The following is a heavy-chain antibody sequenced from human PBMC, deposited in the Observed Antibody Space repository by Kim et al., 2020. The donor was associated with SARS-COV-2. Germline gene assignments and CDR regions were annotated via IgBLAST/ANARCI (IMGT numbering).Heavy chain of an antibody. CDR2: INHSGST. CDR3: ARVARVVPAANIGRAVYYYYYYMDV. J-gene: IGHJ6*03. D-gene: IGHD2-2*01. Sequence: SETLSLTCAVYGGSFSGYYWSWIRQPPGKGLEWIGEINHSGSTNYNPSLKSRVTISVDTSKNQFSLKLSSVTAADTAVYYCARVARVVPAANIGRAVYYYYYYMDVWGKGTTVTVSS. CDR1: GGSFSGYY. V-gene: IGHV4-34*01.